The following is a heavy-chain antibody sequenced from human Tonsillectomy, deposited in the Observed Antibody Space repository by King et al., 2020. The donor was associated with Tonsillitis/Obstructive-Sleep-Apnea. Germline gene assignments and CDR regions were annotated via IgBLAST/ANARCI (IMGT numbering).Heavy chain of an antibody. V-gene: IGHV4-61*03. J-gene: IGHJ4*02. CDR1: CGSVSSVSYY. Sequence: PLQESGPGLVKPSETLSLTCAVSCGSVSSVSYYWSWIRQPPGKGLEWIGYIYYSVSTNCNPSLKSRVTISIDTSKNHFSLKLNSMTAADTAVYYCAAQTLDFWSGNYYFDSWGQGTLVTVSS. CDR2: IYYSVST. D-gene: IGHD3-3*01. CDR3: AAQTLDFWSGNYYFDS.